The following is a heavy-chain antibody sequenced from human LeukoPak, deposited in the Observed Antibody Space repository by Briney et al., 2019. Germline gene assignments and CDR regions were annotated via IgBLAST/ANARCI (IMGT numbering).Heavy chain of an antibody. Sequence: PGGSLRLSCAASGFSFSTYWMSWVRQAPGKGLEWVANINQDGSDKYYVDSVKGRFTISRDNAKNSLYLQMNSLRAEDMAVYYCARVPQNWAAFDIWGQGTMVTVSS. D-gene: IGHD7-27*01. CDR1: GFSFSTYW. V-gene: IGHV3-7*05. CDR2: INQDGSDK. J-gene: IGHJ3*02. CDR3: ARVPQNWAAFDI.